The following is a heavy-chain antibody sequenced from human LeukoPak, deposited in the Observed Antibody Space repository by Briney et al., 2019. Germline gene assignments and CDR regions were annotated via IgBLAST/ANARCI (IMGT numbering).Heavy chain of an antibody. J-gene: IGHJ4*02. V-gene: IGHV1-18*01. CDR3: ARQYSSSWDFDY. Sequence: ASVKVSCKAPGGTFSSYAISWVRQAPGQGLEWMGWISAYNGNTNYAQKLQGRVTMTTDTSTSTAYMELRSLRSDDTAVYYCARQYSSSWDFDYWGQGTLVTVSS. CDR2: ISAYNGNT. D-gene: IGHD6-13*01. CDR1: GGTFSSYA.